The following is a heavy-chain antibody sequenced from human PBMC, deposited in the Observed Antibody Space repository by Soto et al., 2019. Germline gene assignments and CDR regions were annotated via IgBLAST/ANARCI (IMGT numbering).Heavy chain of an antibody. CDR1: GFTFSGSA. J-gene: IGHJ4*02. Sequence: EVQLVESGGGLVQPGGSLKLSCAGTGFTFSGSAIHWVRQASGKGLEWVGRIRDKANSYATAYTASVKGRFTISRDDSKNTAYLQMNSLKTEDTAVYYCTRLHCGGDCDFDSWGQGTLVTVSS. CDR3: TRLHCGGDCDFDS. CDR2: IRDKANSYAT. V-gene: IGHV3-73*02. D-gene: IGHD2-21*02.